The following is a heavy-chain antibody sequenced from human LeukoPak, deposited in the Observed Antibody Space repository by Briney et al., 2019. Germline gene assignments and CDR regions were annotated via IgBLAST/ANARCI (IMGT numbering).Heavy chain of an antibody. CDR1: GGSLSGYY. D-gene: IGHD2-15*01. Sequence: SETLSLTCAVYGGSLSGYYWTWIRQPPGKGLEWIGEINHSGSNNYNPSLTSRVSISVDTSNNQFSLKLSSVTAADTAVYFCARYGGGSYWYFNLWGRGTLVTVSS. CDR3: ARYGGGSYWYFNL. J-gene: IGHJ2*01. V-gene: IGHV4-34*01. CDR2: INHSGSN.